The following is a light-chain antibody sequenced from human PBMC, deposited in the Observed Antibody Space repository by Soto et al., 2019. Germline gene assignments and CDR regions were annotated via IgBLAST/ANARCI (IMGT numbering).Light chain of an antibody. CDR3: YSYTASDLWV. Sequence: QSALTQPRSVSRSPGQSVTISCTGTNSDVGGYNSVSWYQQLPGKAPKLMISAVSQRPSGVPDRFSGSKSGNTASLTISGLQADDEADYFCYSYTASDLWVFGGGTKVTVL. CDR2: AVS. CDR1: NSDVGGYNS. J-gene: IGLJ3*02. V-gene: IGLV2-11*01.